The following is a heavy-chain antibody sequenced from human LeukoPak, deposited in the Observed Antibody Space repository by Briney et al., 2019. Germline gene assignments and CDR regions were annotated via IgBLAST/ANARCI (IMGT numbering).Heavy chain of an antibody. D-gene: IGHD3-10*01. CDR1: GYTFTGYY. CDR2: INPNSGGT. Sequence: ASVKVSCKASGYTFTGYYMHWVRQAPGQGLEWMGRINPNSGGTNYAQKFQGRVTMTRDTSISTAYMELNRLRSDDTAVYYCARDITMVSYDYWGQGTLVTVSS. J-gene: IGHJ4*02. V-gene: IGHV1-2*06. CDR3: ARDITMVSYDY.